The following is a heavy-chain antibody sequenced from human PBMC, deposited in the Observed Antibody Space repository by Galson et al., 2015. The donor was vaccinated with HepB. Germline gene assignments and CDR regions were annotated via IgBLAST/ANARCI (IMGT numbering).Heavy chain of an antibody. J-gene: IGHJ5*02. CDR2: IDPSDSYT. D-gene: IGHD6-13*01. Sequence: QSGAEVKKPGESLRISCKGSGYSFTSYWISWVRQMPGKGLEWMGRIDPSDSYTNYSPSFQGHVTISADKSISTAYLQWSSLKASDTAMYYCARQSRPYSSSGLGFDPWGQGTLVTVSS. CDR3: ARQSRPYSSSGLGFDP. V-gene: IGHV5-10-1*01. CDR1: GYSFTSYW.